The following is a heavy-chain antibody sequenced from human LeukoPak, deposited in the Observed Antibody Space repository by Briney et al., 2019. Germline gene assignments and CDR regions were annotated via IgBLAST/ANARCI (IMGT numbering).Heavy chain of an antibody. CDR2: IIPIFGTA. CDR1: GGTFSSYA. Sequence: SVKVSCKASGGTFSSYAISWVRQAPGQGLEWMGGIIPIFGTANYAQKFQGRVTITADESTSTAYMELSSLRAEDTAVYYCARDFGVEQLVRHPFAYWGQGALVTVSS. V-gene: IGHV1-69*13. D-gene: IGHD6-6*01. CDR3: ARDFGVEQLVRHPFAY. J-gene: IGHJ4*02.